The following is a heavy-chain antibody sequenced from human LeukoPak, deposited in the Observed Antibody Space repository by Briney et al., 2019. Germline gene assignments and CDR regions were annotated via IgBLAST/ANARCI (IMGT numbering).Heavy chain of an antibody. CDR3: ARGESVAGIYYYYGMDV. V-gene: IGHV1-2*02. Sequence: ASVKVSCKASGYTFTGYYMHWVRQAPGKGREWMGWINPNSGGTNYAQKFQGRVTMTRDTSISTAYMELSRLRSDDTAVYYCARGESVAGIYYYYGMDVWGQGTTVTVSS. D-gene: IGHD6-19*01. CDR2: INPNSGGT. J-gene: IGHJ6*02. CDR1: GYTFTGYY.